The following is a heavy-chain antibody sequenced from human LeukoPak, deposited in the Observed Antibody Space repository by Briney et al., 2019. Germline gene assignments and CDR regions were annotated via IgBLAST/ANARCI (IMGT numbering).Heavy chain of an antibody. Sequence: GGSLRLSCAASGFTFSSSAMSWVRQVPGKGLEWVAVISYDGSNKYYADSVKGRFTISRDNSKNTLCLQMNSLRAEDTAVYYCARDVDCSGGSCYSGYFDYWGQGTLVTVSS. V-gene: IGHV3-30-3*01. CDR1: GFTFSSSA. CDR2: ISYDGSNK. CDR3: ARDVDCSGGSCYSGYFDY. J-gene: IGHJ4*02. D-gene: IGHD2-15*01.